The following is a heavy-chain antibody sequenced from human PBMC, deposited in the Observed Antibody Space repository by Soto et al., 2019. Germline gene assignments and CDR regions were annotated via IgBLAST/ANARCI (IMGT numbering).Heavy chain of an antibody. D-gene: IGHD6-13*01. CDR3: ATRKVSAGLWWDGSFDI. J-gene: IGHJ3*02. CDR2: LYDVDGS. Sequence: DVQLVESGGGLMQPGESLRLSCAASGLTVSGKKYVAWVRQAPGKGLEWVSALYDVDGSFYSDSVKGRFTTSSDSSKTTVYLQMDSLRAEDTAVYFCATRKVSAGLWWDGSFDIWGQGTMVSVS. CDR1: GLTVSGKKY. V-gene: IGHV3-53*01.